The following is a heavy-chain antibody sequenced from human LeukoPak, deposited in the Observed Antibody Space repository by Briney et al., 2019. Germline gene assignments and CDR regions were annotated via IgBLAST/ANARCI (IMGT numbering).Heavy chain of an antibody. D-gene: IGHD6-19*01. CDR3: AGSSGWLFDY. J-gene: IGHJ4*02. CDR1: GFSFSNYW. Sequence: PGGSLRLSCVGTGFSFSNYWMNWVRQAPGKGLEWVANIKEDGSQIYCVDSVKGRFTISRDNAKNSVYLQMNSLRAEDTAVYYCAGSSGWLFDYWGQGTLVAVSS. V-gene: IGHV3-7*01. CDR2: IKEDGSQI.